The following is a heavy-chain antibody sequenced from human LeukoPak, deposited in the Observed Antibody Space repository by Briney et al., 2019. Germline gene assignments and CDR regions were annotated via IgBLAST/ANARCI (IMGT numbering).Heavy chain of an antibody. D-gene: IGHD2-2*01. V-gene: IGHV4-31*03. Sequence: SQTLSLTCTVSGGSISSGGYYWSWVRQHPGKGLEWLGYIYYSGSTYYNPSLKSRVTISVDTSKNQFSLKLSSVTAADTAVYYCAREKGYCISTSCYLLGAFDMWGQGTMVTVSS. CDR2: IYYSGST. CDR3: AREKGYCISTSCYLLGAFDM. CDR1: GGSISSGGYY. J-gene: IGHJ3*02.